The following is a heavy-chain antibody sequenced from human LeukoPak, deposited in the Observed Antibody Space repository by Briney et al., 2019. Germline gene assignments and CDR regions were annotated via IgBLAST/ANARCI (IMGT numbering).Heavy chain of an antibody. D-gene: IGHD3-10*01. CDR1: GFTFSTFA. CDR3: AREGAYGSGSYSTYDAFDI. Sequence: GGSLRLSCAASGFTFSTFAMSWVRQAPGKGLEWVSAIYSGGSTYYADSVKGRFTISRDNSKNTLYLQMNSLRAEDTAVYYCAREGAYGSGSYSTYDAFDIWGQGTMVTVSS. J-gene: IGHJ3*02. V-gene: IGHV3-53*01. CDR2: IYSGGST.